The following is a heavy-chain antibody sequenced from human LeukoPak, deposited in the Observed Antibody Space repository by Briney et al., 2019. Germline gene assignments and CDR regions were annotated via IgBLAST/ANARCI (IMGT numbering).Heavy chain of an antibody. V-gene: IGHV3-23*01. J-gene: IGHJ5*02. CDR2: ISGDGTRT. Sequence: GGSLRLSCAASGFSFSSYAMTWARQAPVKGLEWVSAISGDGTRTYYADSVKGRFTISRDNSKNTLYLQMNSLRAEDTAVYYCASHSSTSCRGWFDPWGQGTLVTVSS. CDR3: ASHSSTSCRGWFDP. CDR1: GFSFSSYA. D-gene: IGHD2-2*01.